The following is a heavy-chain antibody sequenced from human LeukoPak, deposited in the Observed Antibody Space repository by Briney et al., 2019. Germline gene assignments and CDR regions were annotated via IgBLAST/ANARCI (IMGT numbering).Heavy chain of an antibody. D-gene: IGHD3-22*01. CDR1: GDSVSSYAAA. CDR3: ARFSSGYFLRSRGMDV. V-gene: IGHV6-1*01. CDR2: TYYRSKWYN. J-gene: IGHJ6*02. Sequence: SQTLSLTCAISGDSVSSYAAAWTWNRHSPSRGLEWLGRTYYRSKWYNDYALSVKSRITINPDTSGNQFSLQLNSVTPEDTAVYYCARFSSGYFLRSRGMDVWGQGTTVTVSS.